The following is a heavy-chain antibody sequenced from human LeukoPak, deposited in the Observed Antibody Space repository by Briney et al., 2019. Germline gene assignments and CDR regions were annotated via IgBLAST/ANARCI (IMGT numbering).Heavy chain of an antibody. D-gene: IGHD3-22*01. J-gene: IGHJ4*02. CDR1: GGSISDYY. CDR2: IYYTGNT. CDR3: ARQRRLYYYDSF. V-gene: IGHV4-59*05. Sequence: SETLSLTCTVSGGSISDYYWTWIRQPPEKGLEWIGSIYYTGNTYYNASLKSRVTISVDTSKNQFSLSLTSVTAADTAVYYCARQRRLYYYDSFGGQGTLVTVSS.